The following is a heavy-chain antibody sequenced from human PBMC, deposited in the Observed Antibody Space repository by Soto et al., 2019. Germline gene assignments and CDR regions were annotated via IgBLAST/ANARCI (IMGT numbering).Heavy chain of an antibody. D-gene: IGHD6-13*01. Sequence: QVQLVQSGAEVKKPGASVKVSCKASGYTFTGYYMHWVRQAPGQGLEWMGWINPNSGGTNYAQKFQGWVTMSRDTSISTAYMELSRLRSDDTAVYYCARSFGIAAAVDFDYWGQGTLVTVSS. V-gene: IGHV1-2*04. J-gene: IGHJ4*02. CDR2: INPNSGGT. CDR1: GYTFTGYY. CDR3: ARSFGIAAAVDFDY.